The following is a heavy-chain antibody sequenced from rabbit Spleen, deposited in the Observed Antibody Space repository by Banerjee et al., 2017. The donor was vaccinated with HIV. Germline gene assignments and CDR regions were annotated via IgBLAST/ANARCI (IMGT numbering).Heavy chain of an antibody. J-gene: IGHJ3*01. CDR1: GFSFSNKA. CDR2: IYAAKGST. CDR3: ARAIVPWLGLTRLDL. D-gene: IGHD4-1*01. Sequence: QEQLVESGGGLVKPEGSLKLSCTASGFSFSNKAVMCWVRQAPGKGLEWIGIIYAAKGSTDYASWVNGRFTISSDNAQSTVDLKMTSLTAADMATYFCARAIVPWLGLTRLDLWGPGTLVTVS. V-gene: IGHV1S47*01.